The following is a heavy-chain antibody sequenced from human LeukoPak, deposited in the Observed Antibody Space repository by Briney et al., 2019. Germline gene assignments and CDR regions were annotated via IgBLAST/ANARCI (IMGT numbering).Heavy chain of an antibody. D-gene: IGHD6-13*01. J-gene: IGHJ5*02. CDR2: IYHTGST. CDR3: ARAYSSSWYMNWFDP. Sequence: EASETLSLTCTVSGYAISSGYFWGWIRQPPGKGLEWIGSIYHTGSTYYNPSLKSRVTISVDTPKNQFSLKLSSVTAADAAVYYCARAYSSSWYMNWFDPWGQGTLVTVSS. V-gene: IGHV4-38-2*02. CDR1: GYAISSGYF.